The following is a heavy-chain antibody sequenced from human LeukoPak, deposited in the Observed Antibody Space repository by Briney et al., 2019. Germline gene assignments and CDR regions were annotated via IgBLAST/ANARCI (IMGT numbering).Heavy chain of an antibody. CDR1: GFTFSNYW. V-gene: IGHV3-74*01. Sequence: GGSLRLSCAASGFTFSNYWMHWVRQGPEKGLVWVSRVNPDGSSITYANSVKGRFASSRDNAKNTLYLQMNRLRVEDTAVYYCARGGSYGDYWGQGVLVTVSS. J-gene: IGHJ4*02. CDR2: VNPDGSSI. CDR3: ARGGSYGDY. D-gene: IGHD3-16*01.